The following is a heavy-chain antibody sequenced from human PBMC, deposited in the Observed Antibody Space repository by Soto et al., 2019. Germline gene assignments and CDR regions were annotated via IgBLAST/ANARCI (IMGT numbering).Heavy chain of an antibody. CDR1: GGSINTYY. CDR3: AREGSYSAYNFAHGIQLWSFDF. V-gene: IGHV4-4*07. CDR2: IFSSGST. D-gene: IGHD5-12*01. Sequence: SETLSLTCTVSGGSINTYYWSWVRQPAGKGLEWIGRIFSSGSTSFNPSLESRVAMSVDTSKNHFSLNLSSVTAADMAVYYCAREGSYSAYNFAHGIQLWSFDFWGQGALVTVSS. J-gene: IGHJ4*02.